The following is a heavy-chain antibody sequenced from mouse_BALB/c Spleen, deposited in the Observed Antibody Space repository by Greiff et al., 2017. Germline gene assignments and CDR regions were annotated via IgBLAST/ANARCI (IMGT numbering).Heavy chain of an antibody. CDR1: GYTFTSYW. Sequence: QVQLKESGAELARPGASVKLSCKASGYTFTSYWMQWVKQRPGQGLEWIGAIYPGDGDTRYTQKFKGKATLTADKSSSTAYMQLSSLASEDSAVYYCARDRYGAMDYWGQGTSVTVSS. CDR2: IYPGDGDT. J-gene: IGHJ4*01. D-gene: IGHD2-14*01. V-gene: IGHV1-87*01. CDR3: ARDRYGAMDY.